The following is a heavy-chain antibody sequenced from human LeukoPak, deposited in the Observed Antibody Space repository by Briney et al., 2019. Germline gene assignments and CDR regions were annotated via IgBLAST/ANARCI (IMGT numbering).Heavy chain of an antibody. V-gene: IGHV3-7*01. CDR3: ARGGNYYDSSGYYYRPY. CDR1: GFTFSSYW. D-gene: IGHD3-22*01. CDR2: IKQDGSEK. Sequence: GGSLRLSCAASGFTFSSYWMHWVRQAPGKGLEWVANIKQDGSEKYYVDSVKGRFTISRDNAKNSLYLQMNSLRAEDTAVYYCARGGNYYDSSGYYYRPYWGQGTLVTVSS. J-gene: IGHJ4*02.